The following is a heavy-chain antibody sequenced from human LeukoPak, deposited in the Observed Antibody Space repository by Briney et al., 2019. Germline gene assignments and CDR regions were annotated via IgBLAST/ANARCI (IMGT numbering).Heavy chain of an antibody. CDR3: ARGTYGSTNYNWFDP. CDR2: IYTSGNT. J-gene: IGHJ5*02. Sequence: SETLSLTCTVSGGSVSSGSYYWGWIRQPAGKGLEWIGRIYTSGNTNYNPSLKSRVTISVDTSKNQFSLKLSSVTAADTAVYYCARGTYGSTNYNWFDPWGQGTLVTVSS. D-gene: IGHD3-10*01. V-gene: IGHV4-61*02. CDR1: GGSVSSGSYY.